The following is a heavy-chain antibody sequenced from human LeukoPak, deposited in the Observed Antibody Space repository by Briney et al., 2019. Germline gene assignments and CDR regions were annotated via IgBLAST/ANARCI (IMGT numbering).Heavy chain of an antibody. D-gene: IGHD3-3*01. V-gene: IGHV4-59*08. CDR1: GGSISSYY. CDR3: ARQTYYDFWSGPWYFDY. Sequence: TSETLSLTCTVSGGSISSYYWSWIRQPPGKGLEWIGYIYYSGSTNYNPSLKSRVTISVDTSKNQFSLKLSSVTAADTAVYYCARQTYYDFWSGPWYFDYWGQGTLVTVSS. CDR2: IYYSGST. J-gene: IGHJ4*02.